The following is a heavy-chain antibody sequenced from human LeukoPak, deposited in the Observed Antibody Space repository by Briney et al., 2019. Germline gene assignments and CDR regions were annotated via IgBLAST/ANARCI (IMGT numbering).Heavy chain of an antibody. D-gene: IGHD1-26*01. Sequence: GGSLRLSCAASGFTSSSYAMHWVRQAPGKGLEWVAVISYDGSNKYYADSVKGRFTISRDNSKNTLYLQMNSLRAEDTAVYYCARVGGSSIYYYYGMDVWGQGTTVTVSS. V-gene: IGHV3-30-3*01. J-gene: IGHJ6*02. CDR3: ARVGGSSIYYYYGMDV. CDR2: ISYDGSNK. CDR1: GFTSSSYA.